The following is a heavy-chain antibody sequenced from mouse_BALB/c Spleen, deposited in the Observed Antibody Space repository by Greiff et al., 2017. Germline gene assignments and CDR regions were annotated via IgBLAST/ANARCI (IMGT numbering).Heavy chain of an antibody. V-gene: IGHV1-12*01. CDR3: AREGLIGSFDY. J-gene: IGHJ2*01. D-gene: IGHD2-14*01. Sequence: LQQPGAELVKPGASVKMSCKASGYTFTSYNMHWVKQTPGQGLEWIGAIYPGNGDTSYNQKFKGKATLTADKSSSTAYMQLSSLTSEDSAVYYCAREGLIGSFDYWGQGTTLTVSS. CDR2: IYPGNGDT. CDR1: GYTFTSYN.